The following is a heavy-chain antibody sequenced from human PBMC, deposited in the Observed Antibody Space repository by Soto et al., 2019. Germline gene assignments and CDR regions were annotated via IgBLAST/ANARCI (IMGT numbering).Heavy chain of an antibody. D-gene: IGHD2-15*01. CDR2: IIPIFGTA. Sequence: QVPLVQSGAEVKKPGSSVKVSCKASGGTYSSYAISWVRQAPGQGLEWMGGIIPIFGTANYAQKFQGRVTITADESTSTAYMELSSLRSEDTAVYYCAMVGLARYCSGGSCYSDWGQGTLVTVSS. V-gene: IGHV1-69*01. CDR1: GGTYSSYA. J-gene: IGHJ4*02. CDR3: AMVGLARYCSGGSCYSD.